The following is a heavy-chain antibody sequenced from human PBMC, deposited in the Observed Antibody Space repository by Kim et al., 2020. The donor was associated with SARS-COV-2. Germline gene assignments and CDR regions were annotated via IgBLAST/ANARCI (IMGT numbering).Heavy chain of an antibody. Sequence: SVKVSCKASGGTFSSYAISWVRQAPGQGLEWMGGIIPIFGTANYAQKFQGRVTITADESTSTAYMELSSLRSEDTAVYYCARSYSGYDYRIPYYFDYWGQGTLVTVSS. J-gene: IGHJ4*02. CDR1: GGTFSSYA. CDR3: ARSYSGYDYRIPYYFDY. D-gene: IGHD5-12*01. V-gene: IGHV1-69*13. CDR2: IIPIFGTA.